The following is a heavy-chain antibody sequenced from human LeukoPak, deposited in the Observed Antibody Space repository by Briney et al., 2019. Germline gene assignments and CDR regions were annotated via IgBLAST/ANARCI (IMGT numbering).Heavy chain of an antibody. V-gene: IGHV3-30*02. CDR2: IRYDGSNK. CDR3: AKDIAGDGYDSPGWFDP. D-gene: IGHD5-12*01. Sequence: GGSLRLSCAASGFTFSSHWMHWVRQAPGKGLEWVAFIRYDGSNKYYADSVKGRFTISRDNSKNTLYLQMNSLRAEDTAVYYCAKDIAGDGYDSPGWFDPWGQGTLVTVSS. J-gene: IGHJ5*02. CDR1: GFTFSSHW.